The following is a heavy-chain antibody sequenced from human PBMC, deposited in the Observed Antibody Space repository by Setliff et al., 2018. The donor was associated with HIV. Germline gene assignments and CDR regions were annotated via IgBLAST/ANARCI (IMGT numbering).Heavy chain of an antibody. CDR2: IYHSGST. CDR3: ARTSELGWAPFDY. J-gene: IGHJ4*02. Sequence: SETLSLTCTVSGGSISSYYWSWIRQPPGKGLEWIGSIYHSGSTNYNLSLKSRVTMSIDTSKNQFSLRLSSLTAADTAVHYCARTSELGWAPFDYWGQGTLVTVSS. CDR1: GGSISSYY. D-gene: IGHD7-27*01. V-gene: IGHV4-59*04.